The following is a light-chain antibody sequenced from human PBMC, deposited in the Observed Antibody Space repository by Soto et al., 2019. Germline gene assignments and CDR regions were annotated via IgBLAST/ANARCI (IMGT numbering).Light chain of an antibody. Sequence: DIQMTESPSSLSASVGDRVTITCRASQSISSYLNWYQQKPGKAPKLLIYAASSLQSGVPSRFSGSGSGTDFTLTISSLQPEDFPTYYCQQSYSTPETFGRGTKVDIK. CDR1: QSISSY. CDR2: AAS. CDR3: QQSYSTPET. V-gene: IGKV1-39*01. J-gene: IGKJ3*01.